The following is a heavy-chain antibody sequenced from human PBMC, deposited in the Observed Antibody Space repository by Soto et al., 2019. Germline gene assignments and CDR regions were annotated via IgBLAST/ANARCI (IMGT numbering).Heavy chain of an antibody. CDR3: ARVGGSRAFDY. CDR2: TRNKANSYTT. V-gene: IGHV3-72*01. CDR1: GFTLSDHY. Sequence: EVQLVESGGGLVQPGGSLRLSCAASGFTLSDHYMDWVRQAPGKGLEWVGRTRNKANSYTTEYAASVKGRFTISRDDSKSSLYLQMNSLKTEDTAVYYCARVGGSRAFDYWGQGTLVTVSS. D-gene: IGHD2-15*01. J-gene: IGHJ4*02.